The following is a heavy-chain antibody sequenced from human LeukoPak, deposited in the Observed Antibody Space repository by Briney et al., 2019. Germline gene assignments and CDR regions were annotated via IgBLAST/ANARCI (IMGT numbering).Heavy chain of an antibody. CDR3: AREPQDIVATIWYDCSSWYFDY. Sequence: ASVKVSCKASGYTFTGYYMHWVRQAPGQGLEWMGWINPNSGGTNYAQKFQGRVTMTRDTSISTAYMELSRLRSDDTAVYYCAREPQDIVATIWYDCSSWYFDYWGQGTLVTVSS. D-gene: IGHD5-12*01. V-gene: IGHV1-2*02. J-gene: IGHJ4*02. CDR2: INPNSGGT. CDR1: GYTFTGYY.